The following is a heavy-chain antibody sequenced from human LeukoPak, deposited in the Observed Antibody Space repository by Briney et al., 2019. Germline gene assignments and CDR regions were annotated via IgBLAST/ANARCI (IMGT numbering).Heavy chain of an antibody. D-gene: IGHD2-8*01. CDR3: ARGLMAFPIRDYGMDV. CDR2: INPNSGGT. J-gene: IGHJ6*02. Sequence: GASVKVSCKASGYTFTGYYMHWVRQAPGQGLEWMGWINPNSGGTNYAQKFQGRVTMTRDTSISTAYIELSRVGSDDTAVYYCARGLMAFPIRDYGMDVWGQGTTVTVSS. V-gene: IGHV1-2*02. CDR1: GYTFTGYY.